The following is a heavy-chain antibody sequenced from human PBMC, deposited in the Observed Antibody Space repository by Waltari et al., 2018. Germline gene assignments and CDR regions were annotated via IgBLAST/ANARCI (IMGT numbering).Heavy chain of an antibody. D-gene: IGHD6-19*01. J-gene: IGHJ6*02. Sequence: QVQLQESGPGLVKPSETLSLTCTVSGGSISSYYWSWIRQPPGKGLEWIGYIYYSGSTNYNPSLKSRVTISVDTSKNQFSLKLSSVTAADTAVYYCARANDHSSGWDYYYYYYGMDVWGQGTTVTVSS. V-gene: IGHV4-59*01. CDR3: ARANDHSSGWDYYYYYYGMDV. CDR1: GGSISSYY. CDR2: IYYSGST.